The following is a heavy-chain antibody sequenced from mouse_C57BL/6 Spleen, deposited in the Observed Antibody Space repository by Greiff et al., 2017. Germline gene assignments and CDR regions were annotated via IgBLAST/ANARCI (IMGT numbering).Heavy chain of an antibody. V-gene: IGHV1-7*01. D-gene: IGHD2-3*01. CDR1: GYTFTSYW. CDR2: INPSSGYT. CDR3: ARSPPYDAGMDY. J-gene: IGHJ4*01. Sequence: QVQLQQPGAELVKPGASVKLSCKASGYTFTSYWMHWVNQRPGQGLEWIGYINPSSGYTKYNQKFKDKATLTADKSSSTAYMPLSSLTYEDSAVYYCARSPPYDAGMDYWGQGTSVTVSS.